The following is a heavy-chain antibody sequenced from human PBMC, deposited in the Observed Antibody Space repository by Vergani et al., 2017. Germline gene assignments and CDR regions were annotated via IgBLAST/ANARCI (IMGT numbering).Heavy chain of an antibody. CDR1: GFTFNQYG. CDR3: ARLRDFWSGYYTGSDAFDI. D-gene: IGHD3-3*01. V-gene: IGHV3-33*01. Sequence: QVQLVESGGGVVQPGRSLRLSCAASGFTFNQYGIHWVRQAPGKGLEWVAVTWYDGNNKQYADSVKGRFTISRDNSKSTMYLQMNSLRDEDTAVYYCARLRDFWSGYYTGSDAFDIWGQGTMVTVSS. J-gene: IGHJ3*02. CDR2: TWYDGNNK.